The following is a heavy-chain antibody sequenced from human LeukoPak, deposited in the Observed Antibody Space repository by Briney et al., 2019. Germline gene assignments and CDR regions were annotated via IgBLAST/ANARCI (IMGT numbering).Heavy chain of an antibody. CDR2: ISSSGSTI. J-gene: IGHJ6*03. D-gene: IGHD6-13*01. V-gene: IGHV3-11*01. CDR1: GFTFSDYY. CDR3: AREGKLGSWHPTLYYSYFYMDV. Sequence: NSGGSLTLSCAPSGFTFSDYYMSWIRHAPGEGREWVSYISSSGSTIYYADSVKGRFTISRDNAKNSLYLQMYSLRAEDTAVYYCAREGKLGSWHPTLYYSYFYMDVWGKGTTVTVSS.